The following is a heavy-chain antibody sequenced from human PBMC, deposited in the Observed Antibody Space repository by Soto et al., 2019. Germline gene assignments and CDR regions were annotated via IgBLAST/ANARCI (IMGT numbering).Heavy chain of an antibody. Sequence: EVQLVESGGGLIQPGGSLRLSYAASGFTFNNYGMHWVRQAKGEGLVWVAGIGFAGDTHYPDSVKGRFTISREDDSNSLFLQMNSLRVEDTAVYYCARAPVHSHGLFEKWGQGTLVTVSS. D-gene: IGHD1-1*01. CDR1: GFTFNNYG. CDR3: ARAPVHSHGLFEK. V-gene: IGHV3-13*01. CDR2: IGFAGDT. J-gene: IGHJ4*02.